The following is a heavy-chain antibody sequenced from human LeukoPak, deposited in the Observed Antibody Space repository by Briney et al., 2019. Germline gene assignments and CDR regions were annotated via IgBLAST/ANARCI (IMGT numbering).Heavy chain of an antibody. CDR2: ISAYNGNT. Sequence: ASVKVSCKASGYTFTSYGISWVRQAPGQGLEWMGWISAYNGNTNYAQKLQGRVTMTTDTSTSTAYMELRSLRSVDTAVYYCARTYYYDSSGYYFPDFDYWGQGTLVTVSS. CDR1: GYTFTSYG. CDR3: ARTYYYDSSGYYFPDFDY. V-gene: IGHV1-18*01. D-gene: IGHD3-22*01. J-gene: IGHJ4*02.